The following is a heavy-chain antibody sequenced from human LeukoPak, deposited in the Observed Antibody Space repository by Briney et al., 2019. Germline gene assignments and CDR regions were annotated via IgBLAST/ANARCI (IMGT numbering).Heavy chain of an antibody. D-gene: IGHD3-10*01. CDR3: ARTAMYYGSVERFDH. J-gene: IGHJ5*02. V-gene: IGHV1-18*01. CDR2: ISAYNGKT. CDR1: GYTFTSYG. Sequence: ASVKVSCKASGYTFTSYGISWVRQAPGQGREWRGWISAYNGKTNDAQKLQGRVTMTTDTSTSTAYMELRSLRSDDTAVYYCARTAMYYGSVERFDHWGQGTLVTVSS.